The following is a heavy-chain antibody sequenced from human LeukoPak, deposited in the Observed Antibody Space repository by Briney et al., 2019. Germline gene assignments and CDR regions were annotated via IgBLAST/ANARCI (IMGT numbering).Heavy chain of an antibody. D-gene: IGHD5-12*01. CDR1: GGSISSYY. CDR2: ISYSGST. J-gene: IGHJ4*02. V-gene: IGHV4-59*01. CDR3: ARGYDSGYDRPLDF. Sequence: PSETLSLTCTVSGGSISSYYWSWIRQPPGKGLEWIGCISYSGSTNYNPSLKSRVTISVDTSKNRFSLNLSSVTAADTAVYYCARGYDSGYDRPLDFWGQGTLVTVSS.